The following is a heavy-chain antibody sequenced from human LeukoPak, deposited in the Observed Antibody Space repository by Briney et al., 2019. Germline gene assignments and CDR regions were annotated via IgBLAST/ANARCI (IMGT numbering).Heavy chain of an antibody. CDR3: ARGSVYATE. CDR2: IYYSGGT. J-gene: IGHJ4*02. Sequence: PSETLSLTCTVSGGSISSYYWSWIRQPPGKGLEWIGYIYYSGGTNYNPSLKSRVTISVDTSKNQFSLKLSSVTAADTAVYYCARGSVYATERGQGTLVTVSS. D-gene: IGHD2-8*01. V-gene: IGHV4-59*01. CDR1: GGSISSYY.